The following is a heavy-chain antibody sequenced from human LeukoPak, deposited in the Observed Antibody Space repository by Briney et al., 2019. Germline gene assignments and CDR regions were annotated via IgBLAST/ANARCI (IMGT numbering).Heavy chain of an antibody. Sequence: PSETLSPTCTVSGGSISSYYWSWIRQPAGKGLEWIGRIYTSGSTNYNPSLKSRVTMSVDTSKNQFSLKLSSVTAADTAVYYCAREGFWSGYYWFDPWGQGTLVTVSS. J-gene: IGHJ5*02. D-gene: IGHD3-3*01. CDR1: GGSISSYY. V-gene: IGHV4-4*07. CDR2: IYTSGST. CDR3: AREGFWSGYYWFDP.